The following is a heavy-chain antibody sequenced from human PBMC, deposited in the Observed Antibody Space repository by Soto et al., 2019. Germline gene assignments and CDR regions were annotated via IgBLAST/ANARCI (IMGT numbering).Heavy chain of an antibody. V-gene: IGHV4-59*01. CDR2: IYYSGST. Sequence: PSETLSLTCTVSGGSISSYYWSWIRQPPGKGLEWIGYIYYSGSTNYNPSLKSRVTISVDTSKNQFSLKLSSVTAADTAVYYCATNRDGYNSDAFDTWGEGTTVTV. J-gene: IGHJ3*02. D-gene: IGHD1-1*01. CDR3: ATNRDGYNSDAFDT. CDR1: GGSISSYY.